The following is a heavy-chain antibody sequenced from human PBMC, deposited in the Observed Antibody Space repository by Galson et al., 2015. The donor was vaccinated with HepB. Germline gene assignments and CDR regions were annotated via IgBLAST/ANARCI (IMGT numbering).Heavy chain of an antibody. J-gene: IGHJ5*02. CDR1: GYTFTNYG. V-gene: IGHV1-18*01. CDR2: ISAYNGNT. CDR3: ARGGVYCSGGTCPLNWFDP. D-gene: IGHD2-15*01. Sequence: SVKVSCKASGYTFTNYGITWVRQAPGQGLEWMGWISAYNGNTNYAQKVQDSVTMTIHTSTSTAYMELRSLRSDDTAVYYCARGGVYCSGGTCPLNWFDPWGQGTLVTVSS.